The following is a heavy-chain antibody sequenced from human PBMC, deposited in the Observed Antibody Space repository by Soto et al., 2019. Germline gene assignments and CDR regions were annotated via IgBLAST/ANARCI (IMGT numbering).Heavy chain of an antibody. J-gene: IGHJ3*02. Sequence: SESLSLTCTVSGGSISSSSYYWGWIRQPPGKGLEWIGSIYYSGSTYYNPSLKSRVTISVDTSKNQFSLKLSSVTAADTAVYYCARHGSSYIWGSYRPTGAFDIWGQGTMVT. CDR3: ARHGSSYIWGSYRPTGAFDI. CDR2: IYYSGST. V-gene: IGHV4-39*01. CDR1: GGSISSSSYY. D-gene: IGHD3-16*02.